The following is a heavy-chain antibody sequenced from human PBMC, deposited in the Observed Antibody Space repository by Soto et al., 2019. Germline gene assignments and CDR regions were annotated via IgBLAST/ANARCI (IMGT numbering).Heavy chain of an antibody. J-gene: IGHJ4*02. D-gene: IGHD2-8*01. CDR1: GFTFSSSW. CDR3: ARGVYALDY. Sequence: EVHLVESGGDLVQSGGSLRLSCAASGFTFSSSWMTWVRQAPGKGLEWVANIKEDGSEIYYVDFVKGRFSISRDNAKSSLYLQMNCLRAEDTAVYYCARGVYALDYWGQGTRVTVSS. V-gene: IGHV3-7*01. CDR2: IKEDGSEI.